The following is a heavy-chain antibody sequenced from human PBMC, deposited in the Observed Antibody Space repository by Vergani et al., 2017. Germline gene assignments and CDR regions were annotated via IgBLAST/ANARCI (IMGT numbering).Heavy chain of an antibody. CDR1: GFTLNTYG. CDR3: ARAGCSSTSCLYYMDV. V-gene: IGHV3-30*02. CDR2: IRYDGSSE. D-gene: IGHD2-2*01. Sequence: QVQILQSGGGVVQPGGSLRLSCTLSGFTLNTYGIHWVRQAPGKGLEWVSFIRYDGSSEYYGDSVKGRFTISRDKSQNTVNLQMNSLRTEDTAVYFCARAGCSSTSCLYYMDVWGKGTTVTVSS. J-gene: IGHJ6*03.